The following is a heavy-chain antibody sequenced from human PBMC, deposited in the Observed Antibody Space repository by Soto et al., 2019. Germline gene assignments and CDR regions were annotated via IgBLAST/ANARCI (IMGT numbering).Heavy chain of an antibody. Sequence: GASVKVSCKASGYTFTNNDVSWVRQATGQGLEWMGWMNPGSGDTGYAQKFQGRVTMTRDISIATAYMELNSLTSEDTALYDCARMESFGSLNWFDPWGQGTLVTVSS. CDR3: ARMESFGSLNWFDP. V-gene: IGHV1-8*02. CDR2: MNPGSGDT. CDR1: GYTFTNND. J-gene: IGHJ5*02. D-gene: IGHD5-18*01.